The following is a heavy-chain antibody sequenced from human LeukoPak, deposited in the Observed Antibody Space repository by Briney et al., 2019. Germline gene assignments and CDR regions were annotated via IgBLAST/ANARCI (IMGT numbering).Heavy chain of an antibody. V-gene: IGHV4-38-2*02. CDR2: IYHSGST. Sequence: SETLSLTCTVSGYSISSGYYWGWIRQPPGKGLEWIGNIYHSGSTYYNPSLKSRVTMSVDTSKNQFSLKLSSVTAADTAVYYCVRSSSSIFDYWGQGTLVTVPS. CDR1: GYSISSGYY. D-gene: IGHD6-6*01. CDR3: VRSSSSIFDY. J-gene: IGHJ4*02.